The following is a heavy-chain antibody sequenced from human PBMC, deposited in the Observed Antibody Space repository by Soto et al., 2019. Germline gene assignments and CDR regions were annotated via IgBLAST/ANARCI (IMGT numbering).Heavy chain of an antibody. J-gene: IGHJ4*02. D-gene: IGHD6-6*01. V-gene: IGHV4-34*01. CDR3: ARGLYSSSSVDY. Sequence: QVQLQQWGAGLLKPSETLSLTCAVYGGSFSGYYWSWIRQPPGKGLEGIGEINHSGNTNYNPAPKRRVTKSVDTSKHQFSLKLSSVTAADTAVYYCARGLYSSSSVDYWGQGTLVTVSS. CDR2: INHSGNT. CDR1: GGSFSGYY.